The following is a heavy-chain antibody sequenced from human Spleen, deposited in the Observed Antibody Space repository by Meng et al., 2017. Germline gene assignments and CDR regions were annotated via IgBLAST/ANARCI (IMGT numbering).Heavy chain of an antibody. J-gene: IGHJ4*02. CDR1: GFTFSSYA. D-gene: IGHD2-2*03. CDR2: ITGSGGTT. CDR3: AAWGAAGYYIY. V-gene: IGHV3-23*01. Sequence: VHLLESGGGVVQPGGSLRLSCAASGFTFSSYAMTWVRQAPAKGLEWVSTITGSGGTTSYADSVRGRFTISRDMSKNTLSLQMNSLRAEDTAVYYCAAWGAAGYYIYWGQGTLVTVSS.